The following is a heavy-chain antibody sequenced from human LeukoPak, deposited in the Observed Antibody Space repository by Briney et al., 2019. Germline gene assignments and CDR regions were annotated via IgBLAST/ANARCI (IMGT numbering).Heavy chain of an antibody. V-gene: IGHV4-38-2*02. Sequence: PSETLSLTCTVSGYSISSGFYWGWIRQPPGKGLEWIGSIYHSGSTYYNPSRKSRVTMSVDTSKNQFSLKLSSVTAADTAVYYCARGRGAFDYWGQGTLVTVSS. J-gene: IGHJ4*02. CDR3: ARGRGAFDY. D-gene: IGHD3-10*01. CDR2: IYHSGST. CDR1: GYSISSGFY.